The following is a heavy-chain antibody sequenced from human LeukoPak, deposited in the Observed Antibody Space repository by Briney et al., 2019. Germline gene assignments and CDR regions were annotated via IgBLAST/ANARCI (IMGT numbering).Heavy chain of an antibody. J-gene: IGHJ4*02. CDR3: ARGRGYSYGWYYFDY. CDR2: INHSGST. Sequence: SETLSLTCAVYGGSFSGYYWSWIRQPPGKGLEWIGEINHSGSTNYNPSLKSRVTISVDTSKNQFSLKLSSVTAADTAVYCCARGRGYSYGWYYFDYWGQGTLVTVSS. D-gene: IGHD5-18*01. CDR1: GGSFSGYY. V-gene: IGHV4-34*01.